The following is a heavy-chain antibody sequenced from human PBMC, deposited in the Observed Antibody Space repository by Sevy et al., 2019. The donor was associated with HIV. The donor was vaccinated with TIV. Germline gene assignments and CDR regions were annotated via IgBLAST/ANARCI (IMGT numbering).Heavy chain of an antibody. V-gene: IGHV3-23*01. D-gene: IGHD3-3*01. J-gene: IGHJ6*03. Sequence: GGSLRLSCAASGFTFSSYAMSWVRQAPGKGLEWVSAISGSGGSTYYADSVKGRFTISRDNSKNTLYLQMNSLRAEDTAVCYCAKQNPAARSGYFTSVVRKEVYYMDVWGKGTTVTVSS. CDR3: AKQNPAARSGYFTSVVRKEVYYMDV. CDR1: GFTFSSYA. CDR2: ISGSGGST.